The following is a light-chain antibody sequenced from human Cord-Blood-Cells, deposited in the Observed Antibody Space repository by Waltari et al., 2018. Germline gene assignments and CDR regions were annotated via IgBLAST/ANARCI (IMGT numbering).Light chain of an antibody. V-gene: IGLV1-44*01. CDR2: RNN. CDR3: AAWDDSRVV. Sequence: QSVLTQPPSASGTPGQRVTISCSGSSSNIGSNTVNWYQQLPGTAPKLRIYRNNQRPSGFPYPFSGSNSGTAASLAISGLQSEDEADYYCAAWDDSRVVFGGGTKLTVL. J-gene: IGLJ2*01. CDR1: SSNIGSNT.